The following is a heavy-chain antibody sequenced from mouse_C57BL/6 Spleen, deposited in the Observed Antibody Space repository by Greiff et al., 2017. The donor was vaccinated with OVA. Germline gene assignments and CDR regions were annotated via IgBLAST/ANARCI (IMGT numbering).Heavy chain of an antibody. Sequence: EVHLVESGGGLVKPGGSLKLSCAASGFTFSSYAMSWVRQTPEKRLEWVATISDGGSYTYYPDNVKGRFTISRDNAKNNLYLQMSHLKSEDTAMYYCARVWDYDYDGGGYYFDYWGQGTTLTVSS. CDR2: ISDGGSYT. D-gene: IGHD2-4*01. CDR1: GFTFSSYA. J-gene: IGHJ2*01. V-gene: IGHV5-4*01. CDR3: ARVWDYDYDGGGYYFDY.